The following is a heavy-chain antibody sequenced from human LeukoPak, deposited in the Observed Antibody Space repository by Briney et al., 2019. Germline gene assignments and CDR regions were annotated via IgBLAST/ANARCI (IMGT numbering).Heavy chain of an antibody. CDR1: GGSISSGGYY. V-gene: IGHV4-30-2*05. CDR3: ARDQGLGYSSSWLN. CDR2: IYHSGST. J-gene: IGHJ4*02. D-gene: IGHD6-13*01. Sequence: SETLSLTCTVSGGSISSGGYYWSWIRQPPGKGLEWIGYIYHSGSTYYNPSLKSRVTISVDTSKNQFSLKLSSVTAADTAVCYCARDQGLGYSSSWLNWGQGTLVTVSS.